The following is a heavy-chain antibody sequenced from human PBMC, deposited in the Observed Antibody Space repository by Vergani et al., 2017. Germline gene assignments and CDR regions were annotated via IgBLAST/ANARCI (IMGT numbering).Heavy chain of an antibody. CDR1: GGSISSSSYY. D-gene: IGHD3-10*01. V-gene: IGHV4-39*01. J-gene: IGHJ5*02. Sequence: QLQLQESGPGLVKPSETLSLTCTVSGGSISSSSYYWGWIRQPPGKGLEWIGSIYYSGSTYYNPSLKSRVTISVDTSKNQFSLKLSSVTAADTAVYYCEGSYGSGSYYNNWFDPWGQGTLVTVSS. CDR2: IYYSGST. CDR3: EGSYGSGSYYNNWFDP.